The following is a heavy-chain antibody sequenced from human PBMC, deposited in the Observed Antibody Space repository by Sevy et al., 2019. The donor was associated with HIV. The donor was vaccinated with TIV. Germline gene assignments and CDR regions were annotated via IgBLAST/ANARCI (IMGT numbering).Heavy chain of an antibody. CDR1: GFTFSSYS. D-gene: IGHD3-22*01. CDR3: ARDLVTMLVVGQYYDYGIDV. J-gene: IGHJ6*02. V-gene: IGHV3-21*01. CDR2: ISSSSSYI. Sequence: GGSLRLSCAASGFTFSSYSMNWVRQAPGKGLEWVSSISSSSSYIYYADSVKGRFTISRDNAKNSLYLQMNSLRAEDTAVYYCARDLVTMLVVGQYYDYGIDVWGQGTTVTVSS.